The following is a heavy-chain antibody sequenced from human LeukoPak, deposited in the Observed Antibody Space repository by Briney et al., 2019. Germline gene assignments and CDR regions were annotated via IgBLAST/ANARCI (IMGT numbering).Heavy chain of an antibody. Sequence: ASVKVSCKASGGTFSSYAISWVRQAPGKGLEWMGGFDPEDGETIYAQKFQGRVTMTEDTSTDTAYMELSSLRSEDTAVYYCATAFTYYYDSSGSGGDYWGQGTLVTVSS. D-gene: IGHD3-22*01. V-gene: IGHV1-24*01. CDR1: GGTFSSYA. J-gene: IGHJ4*02. CDR2: FDPEDGET. CDR3: ATAFTYYYDSSGSGGDY.